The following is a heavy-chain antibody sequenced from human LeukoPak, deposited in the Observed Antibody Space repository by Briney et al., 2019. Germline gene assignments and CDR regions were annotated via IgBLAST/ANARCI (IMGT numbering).Heavy chain of an antibody. Sequence: GRSPRLSCVASGSNFRTYGMHWVRQAPGKGLEWVAVIWYDGSQKYYADSVRGRFTISRDYSKNTLYLQMDSLRAEDTAVYYCAKDRDVGYFDYWGQGTLVTVSS. CDR3: AKDRDVGYFDY. J-gene: IGHJ4*02. CDR1: GSNFRTYG. V-gene: IGHV3-33*06. CDR2: IWYDGSQK.